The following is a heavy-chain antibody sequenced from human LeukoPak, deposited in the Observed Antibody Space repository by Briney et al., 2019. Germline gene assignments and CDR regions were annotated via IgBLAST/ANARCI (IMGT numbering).Heavy chain of an antibody. CDR1: GCSISSYY. V-gene: IGHV4-59*01. Sequence: SETLSLTCTVSGCSISSYYWSCVRQPPAEGLEWFGYIYYSGSTNYNPSLNSRVTISVDTSKNQFSLKLSSVTAADTAVYYCARGWGRGSSTSLDAFDIWGQGTMVTVSS. CDR2: IYYSGST. D-gene: IGHD2-2*01. CDR3: ARGWGRGSSTSLDAFDI. J-gene: IGHJ3*02.